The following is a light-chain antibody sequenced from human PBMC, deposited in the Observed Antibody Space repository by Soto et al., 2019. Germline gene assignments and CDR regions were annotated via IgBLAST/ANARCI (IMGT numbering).Light chain of an antibody. J-gene: IGLJ3*02. V-gene: IGLV7-46*01. CDR1: TGAVTSGHY. CDR3: LLSYSGGNWV. CDR2: DTS. Sequence: QSVVTQEPSLTVSPGGTVTLTCGSNTGAVTSGHYPHWLQQRPGQAPRTLIYDTSNKQSWTPARFSGSLLGGKAALTLSGAQPEDAADYYCLLSYSGGNWVFGGGTKLTVL.